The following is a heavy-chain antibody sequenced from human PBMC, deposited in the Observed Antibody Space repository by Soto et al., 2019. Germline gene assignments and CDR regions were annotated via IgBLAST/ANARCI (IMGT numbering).Heavy chain of an antibody. V-gene: IGHV3-30*18. J-gene: IGHJ3*02. D-gene: IGHD2-2*03. CDR1: GVTFISYG. Sequence: PGGSLRLSCAASGVTFISYGMHWVRQATGKGLEWVAVISYDGSNKYYADSVKGRFTISRDNSKNTLYLQMNSLRAEDTAVYYCAKVPGYCSSTSCHHHAFDIWGQGTMVTVSS. CDR2: ISYDGSNK. CDR3: AKVPGYCSSTSCHHHAFDI.